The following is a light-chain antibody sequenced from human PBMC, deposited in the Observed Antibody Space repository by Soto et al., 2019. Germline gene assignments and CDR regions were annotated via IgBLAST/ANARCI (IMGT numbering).Light chain of an antibody. J-gene: IGLJ3*02. CDR1: SSDVGGYNY. Sequence: QSALTQPASVSGSPGQSITISCTGTSSDVGGYNYVSWYQQHPGKAPKLMIYDVNNRPSGVSNRFSGSKSGNTASLTISGLQAEDEADYHCSSYTSSSTWVFGGGTKVTVL. CDR3: SSYTSSSTWV. V-gene: IGLV2-14*03. CDR2: DVN.